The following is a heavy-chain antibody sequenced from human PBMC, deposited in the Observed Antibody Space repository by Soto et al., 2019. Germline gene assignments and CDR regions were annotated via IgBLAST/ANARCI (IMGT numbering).Heavy chain of an antibody. D-gene: IGHD6-19*01. CDR3: ARSSAVAPWDY. V-gene: IGHV4-4*07. CDR1: GGSIISYY. J-gene: IGHJ4*02. CDR2: IYTSGST. Sequence: AETLSLTCTVSGGSIISYYWSFIRQPSGEGLEWIVRIYTSGSTNYNPSLKSRVTMSVDTSKNQFSLKLSSVTAADTAVYYCARSSAVAPWDYWGQGTLVTVSS.